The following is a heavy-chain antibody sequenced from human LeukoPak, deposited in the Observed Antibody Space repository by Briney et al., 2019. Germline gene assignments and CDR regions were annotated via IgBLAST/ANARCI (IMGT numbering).Heavy chain of an antibody. CDR3: ARTYYYDSSGKTVWFDP. V-gene: IGHV3-7*02. D-gene: IGHD3-22*01. J-gene: IGHJ5*02. CDR1: GFTFSSYW. CDR2: IKQDGSEK. Sequence: GGSLRLSCAASGFTFSSYWMSWVRQAPGKGLEWVANIKQDGSEKYYVDSVKGRFTISRDNAKNSLYLQMNSLRAEDTAVYYCARTYYYDSSGKTVWFDPWGQGTLVTVSS.